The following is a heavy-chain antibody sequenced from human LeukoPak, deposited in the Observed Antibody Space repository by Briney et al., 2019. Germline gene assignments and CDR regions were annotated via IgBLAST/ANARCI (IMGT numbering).Heavy chain of an antibody. Sequence: PSETLSLTCTVSGGSISSSSYYWGWIRQPPGKGLEWIGSIYYSGSTYYNPSLKSRVTISVDTSKNQFSLKPSSVTAADTAVYYCARHADYGDYISYWGQGTLVTVSS. J-gene: IGHJ4*02. CDR2: IYYSGST. CDR1: GGSISSSSYY. CDR3: ARHADYGDYISY. D-gene: IGHD4-17*01. V-gene: IGHV4-39*01.